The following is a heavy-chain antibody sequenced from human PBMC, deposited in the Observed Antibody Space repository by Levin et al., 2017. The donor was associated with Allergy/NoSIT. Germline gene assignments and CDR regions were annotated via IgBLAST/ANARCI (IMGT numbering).Heavy chain of an antibody. CDR3: AKGGLNSYYDFWSGYYPFDY. CDR1: GFTFSSYA. V-gene: IGHV3-23*01. CDR2: ISGSGGST. J-gene: IGHJ4*02. D-gene: IGHD3-3*01. Sequence: GGSLRLSCAASGFTFSSYAMSWVRQAPGKGLEWVSTISGSGGSTYYADSVKGRFTISRDNSKNTLYLQMNSLRAEDTAVYYCAKGGLNSYYDFWSGYYPFDYWGQGTLVTVSS.